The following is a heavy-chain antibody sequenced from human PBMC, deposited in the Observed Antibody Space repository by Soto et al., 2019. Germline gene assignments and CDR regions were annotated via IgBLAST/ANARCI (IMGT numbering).Heavy chain of an antibody. J-gene: IGHJ4*02. CDR2: IVVGSGNT. D-gene: IGHD7-27*01. CDR3: AAGDSRLKGLAGY. Sequence: WASVKVSCKASGFTFTSSAVQWVRQARGQRLEWIGWIVVGSGNTNYAQKFQERVTITRDMSTSTAYMELSSLRSEDTAVYYCAAGDSRLKGLAGYWGQGTLVTVSS. V-gene: IGHV1-58*01. CDR1: GFTFTSSA.